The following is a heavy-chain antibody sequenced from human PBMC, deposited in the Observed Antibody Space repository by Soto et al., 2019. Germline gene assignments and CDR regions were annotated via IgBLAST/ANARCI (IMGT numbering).Heavy chain of an antibody. D-gene: IGHD5-12*01. Sequence: LSLTCTVSGGSISSGDYYWSWIRQPPGKGLEWIGYIYYSGSTYYNLSLKSRVTISVDTSKNQFSLKLSSVTAADTAVYYCARDPIVATTPTPQFDYWGQGTLVTVSS. CDR3: ARDPIVATTPTPQFDY. CDR1: GGSISSGDYY. J-gene: IGHJ4*02. V-gene: IGHV4-30-4*01. CDR2: IYYSGST.